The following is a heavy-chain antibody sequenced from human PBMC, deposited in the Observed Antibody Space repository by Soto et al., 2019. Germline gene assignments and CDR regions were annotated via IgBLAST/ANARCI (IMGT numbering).Heavy chain of an antibody. CDR1: GFTFSSYA. J-gene: IGHJ3*02. V-gene: IGHV3-23*01. Sequence: GGSLRLSCAASGFTFSSYAMSWVCQAPGKGLEWVSAISGSGGSTYYADSVKGRFTISRDNSKNTLYLQMNSLRAEDTAVYYCAKDLVRCTNGVCYSNAFDIWGQGTMVTVSS. CDR2: ISGSGGST. CDR3: AKDLVRCTNGVCYSNAFDI. D-gene: IGHD2-8*01.